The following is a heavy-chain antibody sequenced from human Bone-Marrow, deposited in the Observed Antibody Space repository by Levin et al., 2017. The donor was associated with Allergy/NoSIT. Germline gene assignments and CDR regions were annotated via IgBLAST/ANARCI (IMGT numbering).Heavy chain of an antibody. CDR2: INAGNGNT. D-gene: IGHD2-15*01. Sequence: ASVKVSCKASGYTFTSYAMHWVRQAPGQRLEWMGWINAGNGNTKYSQKFQGRVTITRDTSASTAYMELSSLRSEDTAVYYCARGVGGGSCVFIRLCALRSDPDNNWFDPWGQGTLVTVSS. V-gene: IGHV1-3*01. J-gene: IGHJ5*02. CDR1: GYTFTSYA. CDR3: ARGVGGGSCVFIRLCALRSDPDNNWFDP.